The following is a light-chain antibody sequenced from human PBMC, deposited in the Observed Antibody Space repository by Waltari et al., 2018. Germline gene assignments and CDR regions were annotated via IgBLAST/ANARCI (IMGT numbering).Light chain of an antibody. V-gene: IGLV2-14*03. CDR2: DVI. J-gene: IGLJ2*01. CDR3: SSYTSSSTLV. Sequence: SALPHPASVSGPPGQSIPISCPGPTSAVGGYTFFPCYQQTPGKAPNFLFYDVINRPSGVSNRFSGSKSGTTASLTISGLQAEDEADYYCSSYTSSSTLVFGGGTKLTVL. CDR1: TSAVGGYTF.